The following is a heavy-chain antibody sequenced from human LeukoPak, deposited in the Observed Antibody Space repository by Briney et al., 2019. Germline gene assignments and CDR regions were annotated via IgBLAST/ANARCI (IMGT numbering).Heavy chain of an antibody. D-gene: IGHD4-23*01. V-gene: IGHV3-30*04. CDR2: IPYDGSNQ. CDR3: ARDRRPYGAKPPAY. CDR1: GFTFSSYA. J-gene: IGHJ4*02. Sequence: GRSLRLSCAASGFTFSSYAMHWVRQAPGKGLEGVAVIPYDGSNQYYAASVKDRFTISRDTSKNTLYLQMNSLRPEDTAMYYCARDRRPYGAKPPAYWGQGTLVTVSS.